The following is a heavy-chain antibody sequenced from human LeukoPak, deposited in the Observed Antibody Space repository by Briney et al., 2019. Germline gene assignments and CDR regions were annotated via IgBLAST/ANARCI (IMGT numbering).Heavy chain of an antibody. CDR1: GFTFSNYW. CDR3: ARVRSRQAVLAAFDI. V-gene: IGHV3-74*01. CDR2: IYTDGSST. Sequence: SGGSLRLSCAASGFTFSNYWMHWVRQALGKGLVWVSRIYTDGSSTNYADPVKGRFTISRDNAKNSLYLQMNSLRAEDTAVYYCARVRSRQAVLAAFDIWGQGTMVTVSS. J-gene: IGHJ3*02. D-gene: IGHD2-15*01.